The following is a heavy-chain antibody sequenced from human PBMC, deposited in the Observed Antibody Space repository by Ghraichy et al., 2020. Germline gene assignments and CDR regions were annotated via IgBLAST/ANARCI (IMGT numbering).Heavy chain of an antibody. CDR1: GYTFTGYY. CDR2: INPKSGDS. J-gene: IGHJ4*02. V-gene: IGHV1-2*02. Sequence: ASVKVSCKASGYTFTGYYIHWVRQAPGQGLEWMGWINPKSGDSNYAQKFLGRVTMTRDSSIRTSYMDLRRLRSDDTAVYYCARDGRPTPKYYYDSSAFQNWGQGTLVNVSP. CDR3: ARDGRPTPKYYYDSSAFQN. D-gene: IGHD3-22*01.